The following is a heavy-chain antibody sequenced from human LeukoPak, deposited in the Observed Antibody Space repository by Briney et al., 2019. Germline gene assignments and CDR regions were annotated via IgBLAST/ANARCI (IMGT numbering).Heavy chain of an antibody. CDR3: ARAQYYDFWGASLGSGYYYDAFGI. D-gene: IGHD3-3*01. CDR1: GGTFSSYA. CDR2: IIPIFGTA. J-gene: IGHJ3*02. Sequence: SVKVSCKASGGTFSSYAISWVRQAPGQGLEWMGGIIPIFGTANYAQKFQGRVTITTDESTSTAYMELSSLRSEDTAVYYCARAQYYDFWGASLGSGYYYDAFGIWGQGTMVTVSS. V-gene: IGHV1-69*05.